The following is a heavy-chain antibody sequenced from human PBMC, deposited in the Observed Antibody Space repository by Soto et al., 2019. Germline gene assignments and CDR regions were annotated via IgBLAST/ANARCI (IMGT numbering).Heavy chain of an antibody. Sequence: ASVKVSCKASGYTFTDSYIHWVRQAPGQGPEWMGWINPNSDGTNYAQKFQGRATMTSDTSISTVYLEVHRLRSVDTAVYYCARERNWIYVPEYWGQENLVTGS. J-gene: IGHJ4*02. CDR3: ARERNWIYVPEY. V-gene: IGHV1-2*02. CDR1: GYTFTDSY. CDR2: INPNSDGT. D-gene: IGHD1-7*01.